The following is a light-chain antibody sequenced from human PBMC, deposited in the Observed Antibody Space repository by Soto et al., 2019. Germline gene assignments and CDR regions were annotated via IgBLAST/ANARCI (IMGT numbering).Light chain of an antibody. CDR1: SSDVGSYNL. CDR3: CSYAGSREV. CDR2: EGS. V-gene: IGLV2-23*01. J-gene: IGLJ1*01. Sequence: SALTQPAPVSGSPGHSITISCTGTSSDVGSYNLVSWYQQHPGKAPKLMIYEGSKRPSGVSNRFSGSKSGNTASLTISGLQAEDEADYYCCSYAGSREVFGTGTKVTVL.